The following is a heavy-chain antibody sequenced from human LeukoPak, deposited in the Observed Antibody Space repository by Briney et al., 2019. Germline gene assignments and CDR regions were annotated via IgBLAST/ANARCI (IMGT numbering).Heavy chain of an antibody. V-gene: IGHV4-61*02. CDR1: GGSISSGFYY. J-gene: IGHJ2*01. Sequence: SETLSLTCTVSGGSISSGFYYWRWIRQPAGKGLEWIGRIYTSGSTNYNPSLKSRISISVDTSKNQFSLKLTSVTAADTAVYYCARISRSYWYFDLWGRGTLVTVSS. CDR3: ARISRSYWYFDL. D-gene: IGHD6-6*01. CDR2: IYTSGST.